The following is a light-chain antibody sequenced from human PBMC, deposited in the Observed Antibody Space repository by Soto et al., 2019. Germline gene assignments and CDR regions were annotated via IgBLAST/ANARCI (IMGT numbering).Light chain of an antibody. V-gene: IGKV3-15*01. CDR1: QGLGTN. J-gene: IGKJ4*01. Sequence: TVMTQYPATVSVSPGERATLSCRASQGLGTNLAWYQQRPGQAPRLLIYAASTRATGVPARFSGSGSETEFTLTITTLQSEDFAVYYCQQYNHWPLSFGVGTKVEL. CDR3: QQYNHWPLS. CDR2: AAS.